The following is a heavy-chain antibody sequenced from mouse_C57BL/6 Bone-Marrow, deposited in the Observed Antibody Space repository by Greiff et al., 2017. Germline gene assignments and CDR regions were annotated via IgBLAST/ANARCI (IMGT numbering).Heavy chain of an antibody. CDR3: ARRGVTTVVEEDYAMDY. CDR1: GFTFSDYY. V-gene: IGHV5-12*01. D-gene: IGHD1-1*01. CDR2: ISNGGGST. J-gene: IGHJ4*01. Sequence: EVKLMESGGGLVQPGGSLKLSCAASGFTFSDYYMYWVRQTPEKRLEWVAYISNGGGSTYYPDTVKGRFTISRDNAKTTLYLQMSRLKSEDTARYYCARRGVTTVVEEDYAMDYWGQGTSVTVSS.